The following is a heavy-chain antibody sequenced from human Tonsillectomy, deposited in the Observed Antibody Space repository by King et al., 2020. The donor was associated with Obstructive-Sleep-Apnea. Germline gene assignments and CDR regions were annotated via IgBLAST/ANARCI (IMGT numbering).Heavy chain of an antibody. V-gene: IGHV3-15*01. CDR2: IQSKTDGGTT. CDR3: TTTWATRKNFDC. J-gene: IGHJ4*02. D-gene: IGHD5-12*01. Sequence: VQLVESGGGLVKPGGSLRLSCAASGLTFSNTWMSWVRQAPGKGLEWVGRIQSKTDGGTTDYAAPVKGRFTISRDDSENTLYLQMNSLKTEDTAVYYCTTTWATRKNFDCWGQGTLVTVSS. CDR1: GLTFSNTW.